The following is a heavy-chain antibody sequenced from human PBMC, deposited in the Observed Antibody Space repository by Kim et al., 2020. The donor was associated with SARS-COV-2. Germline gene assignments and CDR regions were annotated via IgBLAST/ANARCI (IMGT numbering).Heavy chain of an antibody. CDR3: ARGDSDYDFWSGSRFDY. D-gene: IGHD3-3*01. Sequence: LKSRVTISVDTSKNQFSLKLSSVTAADTAVYYCARGDSDYDFWSGSRFDYWGQGTLVTVSS. J-gene: IGHJ4*02. V-gene: IGHV4-34*01.